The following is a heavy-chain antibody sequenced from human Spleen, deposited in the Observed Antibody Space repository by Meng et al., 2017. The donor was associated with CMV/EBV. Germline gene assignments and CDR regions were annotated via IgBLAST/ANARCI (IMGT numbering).Heavy chain of an antibody. Sequence: QVQLVQSGAEVKKPXXSVKVXCKASGYTFTGYYMHWVRQAPGQGLEWMGWINPNSGGTNYAQKFQGRVTMTRDTSISTAYMELSRLRSDDTAVYYCARAGPSKALEHDYWGQGTMVTVSS. V-gene: IGHV1-2*02. CDR2: INPNSGGT. CDR3: ARAGPSKALEHDY. J-gene: IGHJ4*02. CDR1: GYTFTGYY.